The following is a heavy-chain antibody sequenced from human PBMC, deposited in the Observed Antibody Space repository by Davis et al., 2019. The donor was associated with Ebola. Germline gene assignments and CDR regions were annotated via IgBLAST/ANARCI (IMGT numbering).Heavy chain of an antibody. CDR3: ARVCGSCYLWVWDYGMDV. V-gene: IGHV1-18*01. D-gene: IGHD2-15*01. CDR1: GYSFTDDG. J-gene: IGHJ6*02. Sequence: AASVKVSCKASGYSFTDDGISWVRQAPGQGLEWMGWINAGNGNTKYSQELQGRVSIIRDTSASTAYMELRSLRSEDTAVYYCARVCGSCYLWVWDYGMDVWGQGTTVTVSS. CDR2: INAGNGNT.